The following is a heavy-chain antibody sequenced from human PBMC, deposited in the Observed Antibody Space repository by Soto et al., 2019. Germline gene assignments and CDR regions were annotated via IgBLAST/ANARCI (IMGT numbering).Heavy chain of an antibody. Sequence: QVQLVESGGGVVQPGRSLRLSCAASGFTFSSYAMHWVRQAPGKGLEWVAVISYDGSNKYYADSVKGRFTISRDNSKNTLYLQMNSLRAEDTAVYYCARDMGQLERSGGAWFDPWGQGTLVTVSS. CDR3: ARDMGQLERSGGAWFDP. CDR2: ISYDGSNK. V-gene: IGHV3-30-3*01. CDR1: GFTFSSYA. J-gene: IGHJ5*02. D-gene: IGHD1-1*01.